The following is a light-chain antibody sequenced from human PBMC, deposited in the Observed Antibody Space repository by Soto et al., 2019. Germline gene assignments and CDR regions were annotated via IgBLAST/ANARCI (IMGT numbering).Light chain of an antibody. J-gene: IGLJ3*02. V-gene: IGLV1-44*01. Sequence: QSVLTQPPSASGTPGQRVTISCSGSSSNVGSNTVSWYQQLPGTAPKVLIYSDGQRPSGVPDRFSGSRSGSSASLAISGLQSGDEGDYYCCSYAGSFTWVFGGGTKVTVL. CDR2: SDG. CDR3: CSYAGSFTWV. CDR1: SSNVGSNT.